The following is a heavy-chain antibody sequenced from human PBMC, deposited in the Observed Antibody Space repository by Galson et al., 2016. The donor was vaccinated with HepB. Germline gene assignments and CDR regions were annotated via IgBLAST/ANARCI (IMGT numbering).Heavy chain of an antibody. CDR1: GYIFTNYW. CDR3: ARRNIWHMNFDY. V-gene: IGHV5-51*01. J-gene: IGHJ4*02. Sequence: QSGAEVKKPGESLKISCKGSGYIFTNYWIGWVRQMPGKGLEWMGIIYPDDSDTKYSPSFQGQVTISADKSISTAYLQWRSLKASDSAMYYCARRNIWHMNFDYWGQGALVTVSS. CDR2: IYPDDSDT.